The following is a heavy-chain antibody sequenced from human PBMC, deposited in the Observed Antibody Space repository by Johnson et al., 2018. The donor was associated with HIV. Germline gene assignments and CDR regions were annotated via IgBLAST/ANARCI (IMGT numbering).Heavy chain of an antibody. CDR2: IKSKTDGGTT. CDR3: IPYFGGNCYLLYDAFDM. Sequence: VQLVESGGGLVKPGGSLRLSCAASGFTFSYAWMSWVRQAPGKGLEWVGRIKSKTDGGTTDYAAHVKGRVTISRDDSKTTLYLQMNSLTIEDTAVYYCIPYFGGNCYLLYDAFDMWGQGTMVTVSS. D-gene: IGHD2-21*01. V-gene: IGHV3-15*01. CDR1: GFTFSYAW. J-gene: IGHJ3*02.